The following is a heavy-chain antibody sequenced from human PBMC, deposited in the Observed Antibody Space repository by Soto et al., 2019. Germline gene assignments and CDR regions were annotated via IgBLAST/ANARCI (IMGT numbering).Heavy chain of an antibody. CDR3: AKDPTESSGYYYGDAFDI. V-gene: IGHV3-23*01. D-gene: IGHD3-22*01. Sequence: GGSLRLSCAASVFTFSSYAMSWVRQAPGKGLEWVSAISGSGGSTYYADSVKGRFTISRDNSKNTLYLQMNSLRAEDTAVYYCAKDPTESSGYYYGDAFDIWGQGTMVTVSS. CDR2: ISGSGGST. J-gene: IGHJ3*02. CDR1: VFTFSSYA.